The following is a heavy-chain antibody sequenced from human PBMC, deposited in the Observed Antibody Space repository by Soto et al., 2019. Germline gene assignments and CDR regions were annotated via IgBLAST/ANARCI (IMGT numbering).Heavy chain of an antibody. D-gene: IGHD3-3*01. J-gene: IGHJ6*02. CDR1: GYTFTNSG. V-gene: IGHV1-18*01. CDR3: ARDQGITTFGVYSMYYYGMDV. CDR2: ISTDNGNT. Sequence: QVQLVQSGAEVKKPGASVKVSCKASGYTFTNSGISWVRQAPGQGLEWMGWISTDNGNTNYAQHHQARVSMTTDTSTSTAYVHLRSLRSDDTAVYYCARDQGITTFGVYSMYYYGMDVWGQGTTVTVSS.